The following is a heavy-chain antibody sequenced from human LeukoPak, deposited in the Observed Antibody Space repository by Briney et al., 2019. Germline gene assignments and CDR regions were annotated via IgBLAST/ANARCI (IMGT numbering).Heavy chain of an antibody. CDR1: GFTFSSYS. CDR3: ARETTMVRGFDY. V-gene: IGHV3-21*01. J-gene: IGHJ4*02. CDR2: ISSSSSYI. Sequence: PGGSLRLSCAASGFTFSSYSMNWVRQAPGKGLEWVSSISSSSSYIYYADSVKGRFTISRDNAKNSLYLQMNSLRAEDTAVYYCARETTMVRGFDYWGQGTLVTVSS. D-gene: IGHD3-10*01.